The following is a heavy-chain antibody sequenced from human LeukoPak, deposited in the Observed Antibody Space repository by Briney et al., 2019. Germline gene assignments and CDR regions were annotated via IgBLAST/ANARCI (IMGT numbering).Heavy chain of an antibody. V-gene: IGHV4-59*08. D-gene: IGHD1-26*01. J-gene: IGHJ4*02. Sequence: KPSETLSLTCTVSGGSISSYYWSWIRQPPGKGLEWIGYIYYSGSTNYNPSLKSRVTISVDTSKNQFSLKLSSVTAADTAVYYCARWVLHSGSSIFDYWGQGTLVTVSS. CDR1: GGSISSYY. CDR2: IYYSGST. CDR3: ARWVLHSGSSIFDY.